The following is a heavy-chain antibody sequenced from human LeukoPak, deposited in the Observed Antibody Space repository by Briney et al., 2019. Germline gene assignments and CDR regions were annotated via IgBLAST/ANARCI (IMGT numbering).Heavy chain of an antibody. Sequence: GGSLRLSCAPSGVSFSTTWMHWVRQAPGKGLMCVSHVRSDGSRTYADSVKGRFTVSRDNNKDMVYLQMSNLRAEDTAVYYCATDGAYGLTHWGQGTLVTVSS. CDR1: GVSFSTTW. D-gene: IGHD3-16*01. CDR2: VRSDGSRT. J-gene: IGHJ4*02. CDR3: ATDGAYGLTH. V-gene: IGHV3-74*01.